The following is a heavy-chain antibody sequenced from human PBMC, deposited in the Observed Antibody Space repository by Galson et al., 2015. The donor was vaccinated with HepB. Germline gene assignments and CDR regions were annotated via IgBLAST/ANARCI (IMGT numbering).Heavy chain of an antibody. CDR1: GSTFTSYG. V-gene: IGHV1-18*04. J-gene: IGHJ4*02. CDR3: ARAGEYCTNGVCLIDY. Sequence: SVKVSCKASGSTFTSYGISWVRQAPGQGLVWMGWISAYNGNTNYAQKLQGRVTMTTDTSTSTAYMELRSLRSDDTAVYYCARAGEYCTNGVCLIDYWGQGTLVTVSS. D-gene: IGHD2-8*01. CDR2: ISAYNGNT.